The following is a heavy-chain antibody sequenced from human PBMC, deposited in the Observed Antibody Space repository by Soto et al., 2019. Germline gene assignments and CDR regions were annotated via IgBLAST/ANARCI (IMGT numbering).Heavy chain of an antibody. CDR3: ARELGWQQLVQYYYYYYGMDV. CDR2: ISAYNGNT. CDR1: GYTFTSYG. Sequence: ASVKVSCKASGYTFTSYGISWVRQAPGQGLEWMGWISAYNGNTNYAQKLQGRVTMTTDTSTSTAYMELRSLRSDDTAVYYCARELGWQQLVQYYYYYYGMDVWGQGTTVTV. J-gene: IGHJ6*02. V-gene: IGHV1-18*01. D-gene: IGHD6-13*01.